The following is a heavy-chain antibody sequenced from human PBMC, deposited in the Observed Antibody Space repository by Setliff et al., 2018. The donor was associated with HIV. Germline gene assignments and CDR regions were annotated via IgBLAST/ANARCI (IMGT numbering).Heavy chain of an antibody. J-gene: IGHJ5*02. Sequence: GGSLRLSCAASGFTLSSNHMTWVRQAPGKGLEWVSFIYSDGRTTDYAASVKGRFNVSREDSENTVYLQLNNVKTEDTAVYYCLLFPPFDPWGQGTQVTVSS. CDR3: LLFPPFDP. CDR1: GFTLSSNH. V-gene: IGHV3-15*07. D-gene: IGHD3-3*01. CDR2: IYSDGRTT.